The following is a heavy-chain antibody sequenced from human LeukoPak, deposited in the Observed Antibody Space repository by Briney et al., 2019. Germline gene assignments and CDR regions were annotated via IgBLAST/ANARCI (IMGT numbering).Heavy chain of an antibody. CDR1: GGSISSYY. J-gene: IGHJ4*02. CDR3: ARVIPKYSSSSYYFDY. V-gene: IGHV4-59*01. Sequence: SETLSLTCTVSGGSISSYYWCWIRQPPGKGLEWIGYIYYSGSTNYNPSLKSRVTISVDTSKNQFFLKLSSVTAADTAVYYCARVIPKYSSSSYYFDYWGQGTLVTVSS. CDR2: IYYSGST. D-gene: IGHD6-6*01.